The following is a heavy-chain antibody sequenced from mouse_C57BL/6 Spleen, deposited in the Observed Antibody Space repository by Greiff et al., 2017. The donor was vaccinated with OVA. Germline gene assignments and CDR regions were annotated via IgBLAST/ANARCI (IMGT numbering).Heavy chain of an antibody. D-gene: IGHD1-1*01. CDR1: GYTFTSYW. Sequence: QVQLQQPGAELVKPGASVKMSCKASGYTFTSYWITWVKQTPGQGLEWVGDIYPGSGSINYTEKFKSKATLTVDTSSSTAYMQLSRLTSEDSAVYYGAREKITTVVATGYVDVWGTGTTVTVSS. CDR2: IYPGSGSI. J-gene: IGHJ1*03. CDR3: AREKITTVVATGYVDV. V-gene: IGHV1-55*01.